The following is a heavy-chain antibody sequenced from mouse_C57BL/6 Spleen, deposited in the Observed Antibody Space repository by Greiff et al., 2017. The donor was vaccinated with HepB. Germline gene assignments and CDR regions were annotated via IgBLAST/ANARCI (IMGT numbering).Heavy chain of an antibody. Sequence: EVHLVESGGGLVQPGGSLKLSCAASGFTFSDYYMYWVRQTPEKRLEWVAYISNGGGSTYYPDTVKGRFTISRDNAKNTLYLQMSRLKSEDTAMYYCARHLYYGSSYWYFDVWGTGTTVTVSS. CDR1: GFTFSDYY. CDR2: ISNGGGST. V-gene: IGHV5-12*01. J-gene: IGHJ1*03. D-gene: IGHD1-1*01. CDR3: ARHLYYGSSYWYFDV.